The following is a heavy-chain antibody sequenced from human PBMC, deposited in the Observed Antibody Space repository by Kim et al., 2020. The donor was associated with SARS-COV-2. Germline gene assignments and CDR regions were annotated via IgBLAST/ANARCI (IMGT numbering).Heavy chain of an antibody. V-gene: IGHV4-34*01. CDR3: ARPAGVTYYFDY. J-gene: IGHJ4*02. Sequence: SETLSLTCAVYGGSFSGYYWSWIRQPPGKGLEWIGEINHSGSTNYNPSLKSRVTISVDTSKNQFSLKLSSVTAADTAVYYCARPAGVTYYFDYWGQGTLVTVSS. CDR2: INHSGST. CDR1: GGSFSGYY. D-gene: IGHD2-21*02.